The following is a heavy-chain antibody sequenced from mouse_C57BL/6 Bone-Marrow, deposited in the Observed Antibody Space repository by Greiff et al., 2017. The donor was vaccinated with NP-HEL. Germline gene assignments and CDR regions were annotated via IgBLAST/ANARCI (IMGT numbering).Heavy chain of an antibody. Sequence: QVQLQQSGAELVRPGTSVKMSCKASGYTFTNYWIGWAKQRPGHGLEWIGDIYPGGGYTNYNEKFKGKATLTADKSSSTAYMQFSSLTSEDSAIYYCARWRGKTLDYWGQGTTLTVSS. D-gene: IGHD2-1*01. CDR3: ARWRGKTLDY. J-gene: IGHJ2*01. CDR1: GYTFTNYW. V-gene: IGHV1-63*01. CDR2: IYPGGGYT.